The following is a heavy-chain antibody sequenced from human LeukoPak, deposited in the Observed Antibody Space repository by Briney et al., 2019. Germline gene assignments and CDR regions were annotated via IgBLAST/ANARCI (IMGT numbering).Heavy chain of an antibody. V-gene: IGHV3-66*04. CDR2: IYSGGST. CDR3: ARPEAGSGSPFLAY. Sequence: GSLRLSCAASGFTAISNHMSWVRQAPGKGLEWVSLIYSGGSTYYADSVKGRFTISRDNSKTTLYLQMNSLRAEDTAVYYCARPEAGSGSPFLAYWGQGTLVTVSS. J-gene: IGHJ4*02. D-gene: IGHD3-10*01. CDR1: GFTAISNH.